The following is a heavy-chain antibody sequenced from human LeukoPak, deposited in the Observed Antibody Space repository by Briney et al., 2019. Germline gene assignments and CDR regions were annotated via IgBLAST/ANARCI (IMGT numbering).Heavy chain of an antibody. J-gene: IGHJ4*02. CDR1: GYTFTGYY. CDR2: INPKTGGT. D-gene: IGHD3-3*01. CDR3: ARASRDDFWSGYAYYFDS. Sequence: ASVKVSCKASGYTFTGYYMHWVRQAPGQGLEWMGWINPKTGGTNYAQKFQGTVTMTRDTSISTAYMELSRLRSDNTAVYYCARASRDDFWSGYAYYFDSWGQGTLVTVSS. V-gene: IGHV1-2*02.